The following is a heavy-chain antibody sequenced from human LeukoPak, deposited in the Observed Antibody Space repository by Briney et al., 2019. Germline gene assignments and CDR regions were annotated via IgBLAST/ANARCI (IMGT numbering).Heavy chain of an antibody. CDR3: ARDKSRLYYDSSGYYYDPPTPFDY. D-gene: IGHD3-22*01. CDR2: INPGGDNT. Sequence: GASVKVSCKASGYTFTNYYIHWVRQAPGQGLEWMGLINPGGDNTDYAQNFQGRVTMTRDTSTSTVYMELSSLRSEDTAVYYCARDKSRLYYDSSGYYYDPPTPFDYWGQGTLVTVSS. J-gene: IGHJ4*02. CDR1: GYTFTNYY. V-gene: IGHV1-46*01.